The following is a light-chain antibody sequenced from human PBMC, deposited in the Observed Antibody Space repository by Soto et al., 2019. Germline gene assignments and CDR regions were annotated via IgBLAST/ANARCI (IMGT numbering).Light chain of an antibody. J-gene: IGKJ1*01. V-gene: IGKV1-39*01. CDR2: TAS. Sequence: IQLTQSPSSLSASVGDRVTITCRASQSIIIYLNWYQQKPGKAPKLLIYTASSLQGGVPSRFSGSASGTDFTLTISSLQPEDFATYYCQQSYSHPTFGQGT. CDR3: QQSYSHPT. CDR1: QSIIIY.